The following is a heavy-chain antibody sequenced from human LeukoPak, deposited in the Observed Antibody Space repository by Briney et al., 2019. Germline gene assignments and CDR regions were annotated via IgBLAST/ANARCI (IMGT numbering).Heavy chain of an antibody. V-gene: IGHV1-18*01. CDR1: GGNFSNYV. J-gene: IGHJ5*02. CDR2: ISAYNGNT. Sequence: ASVKVSCKTSGGNFSNYVISWVRQAPGQGLEWMGWISAYNGNTNYAQKLQGRVTMTTDTSTSTAYMELRSLRSDDTAVYYCARDGHSSGWYFGWFDPWGQGTLVTVSS. CDR3: ARDGHSSGWYFGWFDP. D-gene: IGHD6-19*01.